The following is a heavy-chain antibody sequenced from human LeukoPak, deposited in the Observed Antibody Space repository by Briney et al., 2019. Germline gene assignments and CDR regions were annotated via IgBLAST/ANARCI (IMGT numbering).Heavy chain of an antibody. V-gene: IGHV4-34*01. CDR1: GGSLSGYY. CDR3: ARAAGVEMATTFDY. Sequence: SETLSLTCAVYGGSLSGYYWSWIRQPPGKGLEWIGEINHSGSTKYNPSLKSRVTISVDTSKNQFSLNLSSVTAADTAVYYCARAAGVEMATTFDYWGQGTLVTVSS. J-gene: IGHJ4*02. CDR2: INHSGST. D-gene: IGHD5-24*01.